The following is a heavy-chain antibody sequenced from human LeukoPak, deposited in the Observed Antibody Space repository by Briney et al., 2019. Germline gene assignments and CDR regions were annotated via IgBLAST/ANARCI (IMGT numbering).Heavy chain of an antibody. CDR1: GFAFSGYA. Sequence: GGSLRLSCAASGFAFSGYAMSWVRQAPGKGLEWVSVICGSGGNTYYADSVKGRFTISRDNSKNTLYLQMNSLRAEDTAVYYCAKDPQRRIAAAGTRNWFDPWGQGTLVTVSS. CDR2: ICGSGGNT. D-gene: IGHD6-13*01. J-gene: IGHJ5*02. V-gene: IGHV3-23*01. CDR3: AKDPQRRIAAAGTRNWFDP.